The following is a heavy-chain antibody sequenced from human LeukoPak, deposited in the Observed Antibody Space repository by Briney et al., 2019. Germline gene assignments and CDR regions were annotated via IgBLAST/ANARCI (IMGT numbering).Heavy chain of an antibody. V-gene: IGHV3-30*18. D-gene: IGHD6-13*01. CDR1: GFTFSSYG. CDR2: ISYDGSNK. J-gene: IGHJ6*02. CDR3: AKSERGSSWYVGYYYHYGMDV. Sequence: GGSLRLSCAASGFTFSSYGMHWVRQAPGKGLEWVAVISYDGSNKYYADSVKGRFTISRDNSKNTLYLQMNSLRAEDTAVYYCAKSERGSSWYVGYYYHYGMDVWGQGTTVTVSS.